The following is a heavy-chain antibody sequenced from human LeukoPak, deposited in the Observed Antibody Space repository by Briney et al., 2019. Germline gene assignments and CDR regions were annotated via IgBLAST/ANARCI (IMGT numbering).Heavy chain of an antibody. Sequence: PSETLSLTCTVSGGSISSSSYYWSWIRQHPEKGLEWIGYIYYSGSTYYNPSLKSRVTISVDTSKNQFSLKLSSVTAADTAVYYCAGRGALNCSSTSCYVNFWGQGTLVTVSS. CDR3: AGRGALNCSSTSCYVNF. D-gene: IGHD2-2*01. CDR2: IYYSGST. V-gene: IGHV4-31*03. CDR1: GGSISSSSYY. J-gene: IGHJ4*02.